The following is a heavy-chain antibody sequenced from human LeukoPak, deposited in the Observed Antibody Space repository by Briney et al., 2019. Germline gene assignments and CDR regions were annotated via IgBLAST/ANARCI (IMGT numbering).Heavy chain of an antibody. D-gene: IGHD3-22*01. V-gene: IGHV1-69*04. CDR2: IIPILGIA. Sequence: SVKVSCKASGGTFSSYAISWVRQAPGQGLEWMGRIIPILGIANYAQKFQGRVTITADKSTSTAYMELSSLRSEDTAVYYCAREINYYDSSGYYPRDPTEYFQHWGQGTLVTVSS. CDR3: AREINYYDSSGYYPRDPTEYFQH. J-gene: IGHJ1*01. CDR1: GGTFSSYA.